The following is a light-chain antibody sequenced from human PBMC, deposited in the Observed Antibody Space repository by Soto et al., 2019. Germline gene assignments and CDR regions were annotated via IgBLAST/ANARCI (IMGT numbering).Light chain of an antibody. CDR2: LGF. V-gene: IGKV2-28*01. CDR3: MQALQTPYS. Sequence: EIVMTQSPPSLTVTPGEPASISCSSSQRLLHSNGNIFLDWYLQKPGQSPQLLIYLGFNRASGVPHRVSGSGAGPDFTLKISRVEAEDAGVYYCMQALQTPYSFGQWPKLEIK. J-gene: IGKJ2*01. CDR1: QRLLHSNGNIF.